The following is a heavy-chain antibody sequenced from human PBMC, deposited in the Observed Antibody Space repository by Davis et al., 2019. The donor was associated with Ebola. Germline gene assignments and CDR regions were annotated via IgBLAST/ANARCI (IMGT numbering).Heavy chain of an antibody. CDR3: ARDQVQWLPTGFDY. D-gene: IGHD6-19*01. Sequence: PGGSLRLSCAASGFTFSSYSMNWVRQAPGKGLEWVSSISSSSSYIYYADSVKGRFTISRDNAKNSLYLQMNSLRAEDTAVYYCARDQVQWLPTGFDYWGQGTLVTVSS. CDR1: GFTFSSYS. CDR2: ISSSSSYI. V-gene: IGHV3-21*01. J-gene: IGHJ4*02.